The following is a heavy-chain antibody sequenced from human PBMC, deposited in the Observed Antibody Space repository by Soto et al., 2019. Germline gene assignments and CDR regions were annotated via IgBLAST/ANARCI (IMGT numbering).Heavy chain of an antibody. V-gene: IGHV3-23*01. Sequence: EVQLLESGGGLVQPGGSLRLSCAASGFTFSSYAMSCVRQAPGKGLEWVSAISGSGGSTYYADSVKGRFTISRDNSKNTLYLQMNSLRAEATAVYYCAKDLKDYVWGSYRLDWFDPWGQGTLVTVSS. CDR1: GFTFSSYA. D-gene: IGHD3-16*02. CDR3: AKDLKDYVWGSYRLDWFDP. J-gene: IGHJ5*02. CDR2: ISGSGGST.